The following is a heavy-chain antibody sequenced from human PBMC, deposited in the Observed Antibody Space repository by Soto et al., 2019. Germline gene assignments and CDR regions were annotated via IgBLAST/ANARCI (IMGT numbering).Heavy chain of an antibody. V-gene: IGHV3-23*01. CDR1: GFTFSSYA. CDR2: ISGSGGST. D-gene: IGHD1-26*01. Sequence: GGSLRLSCAASGFTFSSYAMSWVRQAPGKGLEWVSAISGSGGSTYYADSVKGRFTISRDNSKNTLYLQMDSLRAEDTAVYYCAKSLLEGIVGAIPSPGDYWGQGTLVTVSS. CDR3: AKSLLEGIVGAIPSPGDY. J-gene: IGHJ4*02.